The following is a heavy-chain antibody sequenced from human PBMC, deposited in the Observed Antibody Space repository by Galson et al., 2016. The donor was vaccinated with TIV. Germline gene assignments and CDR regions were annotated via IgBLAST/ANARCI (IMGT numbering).Heavy chain of an antibody. CDR1: GVTSSYFA. D-gene: IGHD3-22*01. V-gene: IGHV1-69*13. Sequence: SVKVSCKASGVTSSYFAFSWVRQAPGQGLEWMGGIVPMFGTTNYAQKFQGRVTISADESTTTAYLELSSLRSEDMAVYYCARGRGIYDSSGYFLFDHWGQGTLVTVSS. CDR3: ARGRGIYDSSGYFLFDH. J-gene: IGHJ5*02. CDR2: IVPMFGTT.